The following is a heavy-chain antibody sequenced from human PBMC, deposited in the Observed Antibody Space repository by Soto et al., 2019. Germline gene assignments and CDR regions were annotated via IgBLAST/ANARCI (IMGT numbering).Heavy chain of an antibody. CDR3: ARDPFGSWDSSGYSDSFDY. J-gene: IGHJ4*02. V-gene: IGHV1-46*01. D-gene: IGHD3-22*01. Sequence: GASVKVSCKASGYTFTSYYMHWARQAPGQGLEWMGIINPSGGSTSYAQKFQGRVTMTRDTSTSTVYMELSSLRSEDTAVYYCARDPFGSWDSSGYSDSFDYWGQGTLVTVSS. CDR1: GYTFTSYY. CDR2: INPSGGST.